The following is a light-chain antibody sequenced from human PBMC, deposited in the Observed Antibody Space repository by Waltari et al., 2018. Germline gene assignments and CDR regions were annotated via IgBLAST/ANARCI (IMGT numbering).Light chain of an antibody. CDR1: QIVLYSSNNKNY. J-gene: IGKJ4*01. CDR3: QQHYPTASLT. Sequence: DIVMTQSPEYLAVSLGERATVNCKSSQIVLYSSNNKNYLAWYQLKPGQPPKLLIYWASTRESGVPDRFSGSGSGTDFTLTISSLQAEDVAVYYCQQHYPTASLTFGGGTKVAI. CDR2: WAS. V-gene: IGKV4-1*01.